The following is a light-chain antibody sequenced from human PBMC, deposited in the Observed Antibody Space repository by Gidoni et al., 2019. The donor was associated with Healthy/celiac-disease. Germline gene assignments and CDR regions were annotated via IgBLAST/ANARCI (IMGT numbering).Light chain of an antibody. Sequence: EIVLTPSPATLPLSPGETATIPCRASQSASSHLAWYQQKPGQAPRLLIYDASNRATGIPARFSGSGSGTEFTLTISSREPEDFAVYYCQQRSNWPPRGTFGQGTKVEIK. V-gene: IGKV3-11*01. CDR2: DAS. CDR3: QQRSNWPPRGT. CDR1: QSASSH. J-gene: IGKJ1*01.